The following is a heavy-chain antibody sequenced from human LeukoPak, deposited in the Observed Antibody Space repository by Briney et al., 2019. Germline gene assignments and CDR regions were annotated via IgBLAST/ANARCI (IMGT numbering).Heavy chain of an antibody. Sequence: GGSLRLSCAASGFTFSSYAMHWVRQAPGKGLEWVAVISYDGSNKYYADSVKGRFTISRDNSKNTLYLQMNSLRAEDTAVYYCARDLGVVKVYYGMDVWGQGTTVTVSS. CDR1: GFTFSSYA. CDR3: ARDLGVVKVYYGMDV. J-gene: IGHJ6*02. D-gene: IGHD3-3*01. CDR2: ISYDGSNK. V-gene: IGHV3-30-3*01.